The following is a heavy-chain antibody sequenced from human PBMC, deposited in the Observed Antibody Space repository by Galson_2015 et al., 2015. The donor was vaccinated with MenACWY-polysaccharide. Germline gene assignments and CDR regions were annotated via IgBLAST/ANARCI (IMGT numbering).Heavy chain of an antibody. Sequence: PSLVTPPTILTFPCTFSGFSLRTPGVGVGWIRQPPGTALEWLAVIDWNDDKRYSPSLQSRLTITKETYKNQVVLTMTNMDPVDPGKYYCARRLSLAGTWLIAFDIWGQGTMVTVSS. V-gene: IGHV2-5*01. CDR3: ARRLSLAGTWLIAFDI. D-gene: IGHD6-19*01. CDR1: GFSLRTPGVG. CDR2: IDWNDDK. J-gene: IGHJ3*02.